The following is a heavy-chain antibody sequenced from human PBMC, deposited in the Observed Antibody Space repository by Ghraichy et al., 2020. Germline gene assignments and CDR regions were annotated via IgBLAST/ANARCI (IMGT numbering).Heavy chain of an antibody. D-gene: IGHD6-25*01. J-gene: IGHJ4*02. V-gene: IGHV3-74*03. Sequence: LSLTCAASGFTFSSYWMHWVRQAPGKGLAWVSRINSDGSSTTYADSVKGRFTISRDNAKNTVYLQMHSLRAEDTAVYYCGRDKIVAAIDYWGQGTLVTVSS. CDR2: INSDGSST. CDR3: GRDKIVAAIDY. CDR1: GFTFSSYW.